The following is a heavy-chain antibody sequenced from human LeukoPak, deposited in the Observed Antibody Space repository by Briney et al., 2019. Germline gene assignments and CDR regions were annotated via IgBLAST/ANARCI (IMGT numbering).Heavy chain of an antibody. CDR3: ARSIWFGELTGAFDI. D-gene: IGHD3-10*01. V-gene: IGHV4-59*12. Sequence: PSETLSLTCTVSGGSISSYYWSWIRQPPGKVLDWIGSIYYSGTTYYNPSLKSRVTISVDTSKNQFSLKLNSVTAADTAVYYCARSIWFGELTGAFDIWGQGTMVTVSS. J-gene: IGHJ3*02. CDR1: GGSISSYY. CDR2: IYYSGTT.